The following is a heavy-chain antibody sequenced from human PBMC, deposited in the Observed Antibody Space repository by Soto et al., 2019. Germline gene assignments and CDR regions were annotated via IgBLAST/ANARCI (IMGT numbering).Heavy chain of an antibody. V-gene: IGHV3-64D*06. CDR3: VKANTIFGVVRSDYYYGMDV. D-gene: IGHD3-3*01. CDR2: ISSNGGST. CDR1: GFTFSSYA. J-gene: IGHJ6*02. Sequence: GGSLRLSCSASGFTFSSYAMHWVRQAPGKGLEYVSAISSNGGSTYYADSVKGRFTISRDNSKNTLYLQMSSLRAEDTAVYYCVKANTIFGVVRSDYYYGMDVWGQGTTVTVSS.